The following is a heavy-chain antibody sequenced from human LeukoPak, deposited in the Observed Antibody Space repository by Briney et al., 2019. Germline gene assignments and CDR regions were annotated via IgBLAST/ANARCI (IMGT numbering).Heavy chain of an antibody. Sequence: ASVKVSCKASGYTFTSYAMDRVRQAPGQRLEWMGWINTGNGDTKYSQKFQGRVTITRDTSASTAYMELSSLRSEDTAVYYCARDRTSYHDSRGYTFDYWGQGTLVIVSS. J-gene: IGHJ4*02. CDR1: GYTFTSYA. D-gene: IGHD3-22*01. CDR3: ARDRTSYHDSRGYTFDY. CDR2: INTGNGDT. V-gene: IGHV1-3*04.